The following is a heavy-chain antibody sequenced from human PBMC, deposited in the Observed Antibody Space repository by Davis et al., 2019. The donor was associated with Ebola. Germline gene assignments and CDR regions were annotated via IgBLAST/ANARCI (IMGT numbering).Heavy chain of an antibody. CDR3: ARIRMFDTLTGFYSGDFDN. CDR2: IYNDGSRK. CDR1: GFTFSSYW. D-gene: IGHD3-9*01. J-gene: IGHJ4*02. Sequence: HTGGSLRLSCLASGFTFSSYWMHWVRQAPGKGLVWVSRIYNDGSRKSYADSVKGRFTISRDNAKNTLYLQMNSLRGDDTAIYYCARIRMFDTLTGFYSGDFDNWGQGTLVTVSS. V-gene: IGHV3-74*01.